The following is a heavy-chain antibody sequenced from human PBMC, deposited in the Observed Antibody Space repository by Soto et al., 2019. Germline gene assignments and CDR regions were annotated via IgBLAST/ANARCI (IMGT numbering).Heavy chain of an antibody. CDR2: IYYSGTT. D-gene: IGHD2-21*02. J-gene: IGHJ5*02. CDR3: ARAEVLTAPFDP. CDR1: GGSISSGGYY. Sequence: SETLSLTCTVSGGSISSGGYYFNWIRQHPGKGLEWIGYIYYSGTTYYNPSLKSRLTISVDTSKNQSSLKLSSVTAADTAVYYCARAEVLTAPFDPWGQGTLVTVSS. V-gene: IGHV4-31*03.